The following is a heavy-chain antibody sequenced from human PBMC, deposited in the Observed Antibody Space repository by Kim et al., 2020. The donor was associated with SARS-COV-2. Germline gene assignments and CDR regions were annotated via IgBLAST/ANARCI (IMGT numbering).Heavy chain of an antibody. J-gene: IGHJ3*02. V-gene: IGHV3-9*01. CDR2: ISWNSGSI. D-gene: IGHD6-19*01. CDR3: AKIVVAGTASNDAFDI. Sequence: GGSLRLSCAASGFTFDDYAMHWVRQAPGKGLEWVSGISWNSGSIGYADSVKGRFTISRDNAKNSLYLQMNSLRAEDTALYYCAKIVVAGTASNDAFDIWGQGTMVTVSS. CDR1: GFTFDDYA.